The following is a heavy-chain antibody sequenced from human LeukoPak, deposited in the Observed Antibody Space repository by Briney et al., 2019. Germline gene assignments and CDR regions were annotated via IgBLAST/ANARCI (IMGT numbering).Heavy chain of an antibody. J-gene: IGHJ4*02. CDR3: AKDPSGGWYYFDY. Sequence: GGSLRLSCAASGFTFSNYGMYWVRQSPGKGLEWVAFIRYDGGKKYYADSVKGRFTISRDNSKNTLYLQMNSLRAEDTAVYYCAKDPSGGWYYFDYWGQGTLVTVSS. V-gene: IGHV3-30*02. CDR2: IRYDGGKK. D-gene: IGHD6-19*01. CDR1: GFTFSNYG.